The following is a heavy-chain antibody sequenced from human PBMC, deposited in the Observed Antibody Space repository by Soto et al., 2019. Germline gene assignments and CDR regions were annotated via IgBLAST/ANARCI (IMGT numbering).Heavy chain of an antibody. D-gene: IGHD6-6*01. CDR3: ARGIAARPGCVD. J-gene: IGHJ4*02. CDR2: ISYDGSNK. V-gene: IGHV3-30-3*01. CDR1: GFTFSSYA. Sequence: QVQLVESGGGVVQPGRSLRPSCAASGFTFSSYAMHWXXXXXGKGLEWVAVISYDGSNKYYADSVKGRFTISRDNSKNTLYLQMNCLRAEDTAVYYCARGIAARPGCVDWGQGTLVTVSS.